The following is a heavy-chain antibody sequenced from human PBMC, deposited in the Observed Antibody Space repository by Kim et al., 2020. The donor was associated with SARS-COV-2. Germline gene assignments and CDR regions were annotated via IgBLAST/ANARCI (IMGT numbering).Heavy chain of an antibody. Sequence: NPSLKSRVNISVDTSKNQFSLQLSSVTAADTAVYYCAAINQQLVRLSVDDWGQGSLVIVSS. CDR3: AAINQQLVRLSVDD. J-gene: IGHJ4*02. D-gene: IGHD1-1*01. V-gene: IGHV4-39*01.